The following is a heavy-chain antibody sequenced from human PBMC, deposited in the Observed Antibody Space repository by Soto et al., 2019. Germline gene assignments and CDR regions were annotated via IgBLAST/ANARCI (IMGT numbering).Heavy chain of an antibody. CDR1: GGSIRSHF. Sequence: QVQLQESGPRLVRPSETLSLTCSVSGGSIRSHFWTWLRQPPGKELEWIGHVFYSGSTAYNPSLTGRVSMSVETSQNQFSLSLTSVTAADTAVYYCARLGYDFWNAFDIWGQGTIVTVSS. D-gene: IGHD3-3*01. CDR2: VFYSGST. V-gene: IGHV4-59*11. J-gene: IGHJ3*02. CDR3: ARLGYDFWNAFDI.